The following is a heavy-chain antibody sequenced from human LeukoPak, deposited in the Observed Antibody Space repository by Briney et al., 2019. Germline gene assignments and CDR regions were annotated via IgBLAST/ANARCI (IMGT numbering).Heavy chain of an antibody. J-gene: IGHJ6*03. CDR2: ISGDGGST. CDR1: GFTFDDYA. V-gene: IGHV3-43*02. Sequence: GGSLRLSCAASGFTFDDYAMHWVRQAPGKGLEWVSLISGDGGSTYYADSVKGRFTISRDNSKNSLYLQMNSLRTEDTALYYCARLNPEPPRCYYYYMDVWGKGTTVTVSS. CDR3: ARLNPEPPRCYYYYMDV. D-gene: IGHD1-14*01.